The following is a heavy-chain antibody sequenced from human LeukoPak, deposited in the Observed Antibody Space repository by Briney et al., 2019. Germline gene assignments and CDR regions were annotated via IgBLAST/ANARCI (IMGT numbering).Heavy chain of an antibody. D-gene: IGHD3-10*01. V-gene: IGHV4-30-4*08. CDR3: ARLGSAPFDY. J-gene: IGHJ4*02. CDR1: GYSISSGYY. Sequence: PSETLSLTCTVSGYSISSGYYWSWIRPPPGKGLEWIGYISYTGTTYYNPSLKSRVTISEDTSKNLFSLKLNSVTAADTAVYYCARLGSAPFDYWGQGTLVTVSS. CDR2: ISYTGTT.